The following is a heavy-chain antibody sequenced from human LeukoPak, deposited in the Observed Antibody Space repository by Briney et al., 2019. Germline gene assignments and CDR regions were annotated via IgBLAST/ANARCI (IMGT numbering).Heavy chain of an antibody. CDR3: ARKPRGYSYGVVDY. J-gene: IGHJ4*02. CDR2: IYPGDSDT. D-gene: IGHD5-18*01. CDR1: GSSFTSYW. Sequence: GESLQISCQGSGSSFTSYWIGWVRQVPGKGLEWMGIIYPGDSDTTYSPSFQGQVTISADKSISTAYLQWSSLKASDTAMYYCARKPRGYSYGVVDYWGQGTLVTVSS. V-gene: IGHV5-51*01.